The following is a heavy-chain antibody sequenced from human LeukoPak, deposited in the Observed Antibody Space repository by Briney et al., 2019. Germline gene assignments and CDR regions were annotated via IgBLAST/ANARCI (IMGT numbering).Heavy chain of an antibody. CDR1: GFTFSTCV. Sequence: GGSLRLSCVASGFTFSTCVMSWVRQAPGKGLEWVSGITNSGENTYYADSVKGRFTISRDNSKNTLYLQMDSLRAEDTAVYYCAKDRPNYYDSSGHYYRRNGDYWGQGTLVTVSS. D-gene: IGHD3-22*01. CDR2: ITNSGENT. V-gene: IGHV3-23*01. J-gene: IGHJ4*02. CDR3: AKDRPNYYDSSGHYYRRNGDY.